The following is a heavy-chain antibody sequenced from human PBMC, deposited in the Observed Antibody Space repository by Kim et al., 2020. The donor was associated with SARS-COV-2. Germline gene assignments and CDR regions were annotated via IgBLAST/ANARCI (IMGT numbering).Heavy chain of an antibody. J-gene: IGHJ4*02. Sequence: IYAQKFQGRVTMTEDTSTDTAYMELSSLRSEDTAVYYCATGLVWLAKTDYWGQGTLVTVSS. D-gene: IGHD6-19*01. CDR3: ATGLVWLAKTDY. V-gene: IGHV1-24*01.